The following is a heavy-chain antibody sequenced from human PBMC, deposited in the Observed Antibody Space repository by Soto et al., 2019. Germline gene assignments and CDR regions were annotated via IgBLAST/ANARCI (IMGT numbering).Heavy chain of an antibody. CDR3: AKDMLQWLVVGHDAFDR. J-gene: IGHJ3*01. CDR2: ISGSGDTT. V-gene: IGHV3-23*01. Sequence: EVQLLESGGGLVQPGGSLRLSCAASGFPFSTYAMSWVRQAPGKGLEWVSLISGSGDTTYYADSVKGRFTISRDTAKNTLYVQMNSLRAEETAAYYCAKDMLQWLVVGHDAFDRWGQGTMVSVSS. CDR1: GFPFSTYA. D-gene: IGHD6-19*01.